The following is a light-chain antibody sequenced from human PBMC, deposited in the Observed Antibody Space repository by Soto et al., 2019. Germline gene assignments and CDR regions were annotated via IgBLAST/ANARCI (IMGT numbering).Light chain of an antibody. CDR2: DAS. CDR1: QSISTW. J-gene: IGKJ1*01. V-gene: IGKV1-5*01. Sequence: DIQMTQSPSTLSASVGDRVTITCRASQSISTWLAWYQQKPGKAPKILIYDASSLESGVPSRFSGSGSGTEFTLTISSLQPDDFATYDCQQYNSYSGWTFGQGTKVEIK. CDR3: QQYNSYSGWT.